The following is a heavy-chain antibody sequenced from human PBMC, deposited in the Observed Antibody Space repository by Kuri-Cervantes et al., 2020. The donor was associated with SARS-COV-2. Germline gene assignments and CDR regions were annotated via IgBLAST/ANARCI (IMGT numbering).Heavy chain of an antibody. V-gene: IGHV5-10-1*01. CDR3: ARQTPIAAAGRGPNWFDP. Sequence: KVSCNGSGYSFTSYWISWLRQMPGKGLEWRGRIDPSDSHTNYSPSFQGHVTISANKSISTAYLQWSSLKASDTAMYYCARQTPIAAAGRGPNWFDPWGQGTLVTVSS. CDR2: IDPSDSHT. CDR1: GYSFTSYW. D-gene: IGHD6-13*01. J-gene: IGHJ5*02.